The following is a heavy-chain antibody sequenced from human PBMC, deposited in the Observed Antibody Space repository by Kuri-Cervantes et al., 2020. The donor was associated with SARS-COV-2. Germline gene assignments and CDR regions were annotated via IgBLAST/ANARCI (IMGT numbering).Heavy chain of an antibody. D-gene: IGHD6-19*01. CDR3: ARDGRSVAGPGVDY. J-gene: IGHJ4*02. V-gene: IGHV4-39*07. CDR2: VYHSGST. Sequence: GSLRLSCTVSGGSISSYYWGWIRQSPGQGLEWIGNVYHSGSTYYNPSLKSRVTISVDTSKNQFSLKLSSVTAADTAVYYCARDGRSVAGPGVDYWGQGTLVTVSS. CDR1: GGSISSYY.